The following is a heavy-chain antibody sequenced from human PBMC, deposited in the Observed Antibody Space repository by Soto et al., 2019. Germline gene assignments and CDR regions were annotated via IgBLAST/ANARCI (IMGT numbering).Heavy chain of an antibody. V-gene: IGHV3-23*01. CDR1: GFTFSSYA. J-gene: IGHJ6*03. CDR2: ISGSGGST. CDR3: AKERRQYSSSPMDV. Sequence: GGSLRLSCAASGFTFSSYAMSWVRQAPGKGLEWVSAISGSGGSTYYADSVKGWFTISRDNSKNTLYLQMNSLRAEDTAVYYCAKERRQYSSSPMDVWGKGTTVTVSS. D-gene: IGHD6-6*01.